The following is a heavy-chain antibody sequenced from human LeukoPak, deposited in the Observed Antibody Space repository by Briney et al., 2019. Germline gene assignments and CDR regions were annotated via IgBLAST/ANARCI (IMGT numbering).Heavy chain of an antibody. D-gene: IGHD3-10*01. Sequence: TGGSLRLSCAASVFTFDDYTMHWVRHAPGKGLEWVSLISFDGLSTFYADSVKGRFAISRDNSKNSLFLQMNSLRTEDTAFYYCAKDGTGSDWFFDLWGRGTLVTVSS. CDR3: AKDGTGSDWFFDL. J-gene: IGHJ2*01. CDR1: VFTFDDYT. CDR2: ISFDGLST. V-gene: IGHV3-43*01.